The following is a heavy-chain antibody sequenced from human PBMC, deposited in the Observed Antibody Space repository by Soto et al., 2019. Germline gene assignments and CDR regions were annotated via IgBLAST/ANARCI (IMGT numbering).Heavy chain of an antibody. Sequence: QVQLQESGPGLVKPSQTLSLTCTVSGGSISSGDYYWSWIRQPPGKGLEWIGYIHYSGSTYYNPSLKSRVTISLDTSKNQFSLKLSSVTAADTAVXXXXXXXXXXVYFDYWGQGTLVTVSS. V-gene: IGHV4-30-4*01. J-gene: IGHJ4*02. CDR2: IHYSGST. CDR3: XXXXXXXVYFDY. CDR1: GGSISSGDYY.